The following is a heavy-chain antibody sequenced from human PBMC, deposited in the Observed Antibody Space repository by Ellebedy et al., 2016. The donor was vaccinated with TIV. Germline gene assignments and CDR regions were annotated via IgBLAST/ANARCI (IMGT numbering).Heavy chain of an antibody. V-gene: IGHV3-48*04. CDR3: ARAKNYYMDV. CDR1: GFTFSSYS. Sequence: GESLKISCAASGFTFSSYSMNWVRQAPGKGLEWLSYITSSSSSLYYADSVKGRFTISRDNAKNSLSLQMDSLRAEDTAVYYCARAKNYYMDVWGQGTTVTVSS. CDR2: ITSSSSSL. J-gene: IGHJ6*03.